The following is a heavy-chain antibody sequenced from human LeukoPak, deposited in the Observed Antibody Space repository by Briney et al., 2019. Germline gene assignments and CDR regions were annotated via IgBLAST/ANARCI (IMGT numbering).Heavy chain of an antibody. D-gene: IGHD5-12*01. Sequence: GASVKVSCKASGYTFTHYFIHWVRQAPGQGLEWMGIINPSGGSTTYSQKFQGRVTMTRDMSTSAVYMESSSLRSEDTAVYYCARDQSPNIVPTIGLDYWGQGTLVTVSS. CDR3: ARDQSPNIVPTIGLDY. CDR1: GYTFTHYF. CDR2: INPSGGST. J-gene: IGHJ4*02. V-gene: IGHV1-46*01.